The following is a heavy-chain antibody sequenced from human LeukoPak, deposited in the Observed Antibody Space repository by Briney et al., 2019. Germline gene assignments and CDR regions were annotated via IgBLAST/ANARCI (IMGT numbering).Heavy chain of an antibody. CDR1: GFTFSTYA. CDR3: ARGFLGGTDQYFDS. CDR2: IGGGGPTT. Sequence: GGSLRLSSAASGFTFSTYAMNWDRQAPAKGLEWVSTIGGGGPTTDYADSVKDRFTISRDNSKNTLYLQMNSLRAEDTAVYFCARGFLGGTDQYFDSWGQGTLVTVSS. J-gene: IGHJ4*02. V-gene: IGHV3-23*01. D-gene: IGHD6-19*01.